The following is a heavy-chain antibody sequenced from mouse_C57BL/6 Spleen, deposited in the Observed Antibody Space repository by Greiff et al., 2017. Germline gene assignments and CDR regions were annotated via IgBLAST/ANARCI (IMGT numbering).Heavy chain of an antibody. Sequence: EVKVEESEGGLVQPGSSMKLSCTASGFTFSDYYMAWVRQVPEKGLEWVANINYDGSSTYYLDSLKSRFIISRDNAKNILYLQMSSLKSEDTATYYCARDYWDGGYFDVWGTGTTVTVSS. V-gene: IGHV5-16*01. CDR1: GFTFSDYY. CDR2: INYDGSST. CDR3: ARDYWDGGYFDV. D-gene: IGHD4-1*01. J-gene: IGHJ1*03.